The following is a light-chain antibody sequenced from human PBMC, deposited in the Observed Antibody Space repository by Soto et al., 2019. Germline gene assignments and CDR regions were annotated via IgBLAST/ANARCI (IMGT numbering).Light chain of an antibody. V-gene: IGLV1-44*01. CDR1: SSNIGSRA. CDR3: AAWDDSLNVPV. Sequence: QSVLTQPPSASGTPGQRVIISCSGSSSNIGSRAVSWYQQLPGMAPKLLIYSNNQRPSGVPDRFSGSKSGTSASLAISGLQSEDEADYYCAAWDDSLNVPVFGGGTKLTVL. CDR2: SNN. J-gene: IGLJ2*01.